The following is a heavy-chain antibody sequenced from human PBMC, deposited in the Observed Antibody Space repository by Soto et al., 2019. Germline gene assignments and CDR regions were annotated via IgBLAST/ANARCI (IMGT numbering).Heavy chain of an antibody. J-gene: IGHJ5*02. Sequence: QAQLAQSGSEVKKPGASVKVSCQASGYTFTAFYMNWVRQAPGQGLEWMGWINPNTGVTKYAQKFQGRVTMTRDTSINTAYMELSGLTSDDTAVYYCTTLRLDPWGQGTLVTVSS. CDR2: INPNTGVT. CDR1: GYTFTAFY. CDR3: TTLRLDP. V-gene: IGHV1-2*02. D-gene: IGHD3-9*01.